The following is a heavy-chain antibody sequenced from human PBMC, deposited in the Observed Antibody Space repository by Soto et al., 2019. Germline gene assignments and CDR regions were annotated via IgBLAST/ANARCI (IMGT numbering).Heavy chain of an antibody. CDR1: GFTFSSYG. J-gene: IGHJ4*02. CDR2: IWYDGSNK. CDR3: AREVEMAIAPDY. D-gene: IGHD2-21*01. V-gene: IGHV3-33*01. Sequence: QVQLVESGGGVVQPGRSLRLSCAASGFTFSSYGMHWVRQAPGKGLEWVAVIWYDGSNKYYADSVKGRFTISRDNSKNTLYLQMNSLRAEDTAVYYCAREVEMAIAPDYWGQGTLVTVSS.